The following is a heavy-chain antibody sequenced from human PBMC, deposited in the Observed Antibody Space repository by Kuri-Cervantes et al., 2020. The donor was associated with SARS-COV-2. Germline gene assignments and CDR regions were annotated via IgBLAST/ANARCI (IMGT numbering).Heavy chain of an antibody. Sequence: LSLTCAASGFTFSRYAMHWVRQAPGKGLEWVAVISYDGTNKDYTASGKGRFTISRDNSKNTLYLQMSSLRAEDTAMYYCARDRIGVHDSWGQGTLVTVSS. CDR3: ARDRIGVHDS. CDR2: ISYDGTNK. V-gene: IGHV3-30-3*01. J-gene: IGHJ4*02. D-gene: IGHD2-15*01. CDR1: GFTFSRYA.